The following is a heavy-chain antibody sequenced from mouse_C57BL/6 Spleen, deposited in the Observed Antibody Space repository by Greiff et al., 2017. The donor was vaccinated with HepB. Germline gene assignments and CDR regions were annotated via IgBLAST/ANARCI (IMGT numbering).Heavy chain of an antibody. CDR3: ARSGDYGNLDY. CDR1: GYTFTSYW. D-gene: IGHD2-1*01. V-gene: IGHV1-61*01. Sequence: QVQLQQPGAELVRPGSSVKLSCKASGYTFTSYWMDWVKQRPGQGLEWIGNIYPSDSETHYNQKFKDKATLTVDKSSSTAYMQLSSLTSEDSAVYYCARSGDYGNLDYWGQGTTLTVSS. J-gene: IGHJ2*01. CDR2: IYPSDSET.